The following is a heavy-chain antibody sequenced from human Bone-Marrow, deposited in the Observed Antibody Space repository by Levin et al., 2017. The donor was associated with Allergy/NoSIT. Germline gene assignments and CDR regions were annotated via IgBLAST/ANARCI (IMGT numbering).Heavy chain of an antibody. Sequence: GGSLRLSCAASGFTFSSYWMSWVRQAPGKGLEWVANIKQDGSEKYYVDSVKGRFTISRDNAKNSLYLQMNSLRAEDTAVYYCAREQGVIMYYFYYYMDVWGKGTTVTFSS. CDR1: GFTFSSYW. CDR2: IKQDGSEK. CDR3: AREQGVIMYYFYYYMDV. V-gene: IGHV3-7*03. J-gene: IGHJ6*03. D-gene: IGHD3-10*01.